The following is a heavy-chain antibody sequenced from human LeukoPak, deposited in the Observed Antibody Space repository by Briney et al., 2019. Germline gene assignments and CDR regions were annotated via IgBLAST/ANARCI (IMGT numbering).Heavy chain of an antibody. CDR2: IGTAGDT. D-gene: IGHD2-2*01. V-gene: IGHV3-13*01. Sequence: PGGSLRLSCAASGFTFSSYDMHWVRHAPGKGLEWVSAIGTAGDTYYPGSVKGRFTISRENAKNSLYLQMNSLRAGDTAVYYCARGLVVPAANYGMDVWGQGTTVTVSS. CDR1: GFTFSSYD. J-gene: IGHJ6*02. CDR3: ARGLVVPAANYGMDV.